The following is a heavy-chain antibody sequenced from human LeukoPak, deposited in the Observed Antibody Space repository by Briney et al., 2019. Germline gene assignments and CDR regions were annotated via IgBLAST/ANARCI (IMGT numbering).Heavy chain of an antibody. CDR2: ISGSGGST. D-gene: IGHD3-22*01. J-gene: IGHJ3*02. CDR3: AKVPSSGYAVDAFDI. Sequence: KAGGSLRLSCAASGFTFSSYAMSWVRQAPGKGLEWVSAISGSGGSTYYADSVKGRFTISRGNSKNTLYLQMNSLRAEDTAVYYCAKVPSSGYAVDAFDIWGQGTMVTVSS. V-gene: IGHV3-23*01. CDR1: GFTFSSYA.